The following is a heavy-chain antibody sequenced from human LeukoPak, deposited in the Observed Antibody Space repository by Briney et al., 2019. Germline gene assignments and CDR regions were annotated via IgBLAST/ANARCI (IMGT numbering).Heavy chain of an antibody. CDR2: IDKIGVGT. CDR3: AKGSDNYGSGSYHDY. D-gene: IGHD3-10*01. CDR1: GFTFSSFA. J-gene: IGHJ4*02. Sequence: GGTLRLSCAASGFTFSSFAMSWIRQAPGKGLEWVSSIDKIGVGTYYADSVRGRFTISRDNSKNTLYLQMNSLRAEDTAVYYCAKGSDNYGSGSYHDYWGQGTLVTVSS. V-gene: IGHV3-23*01.